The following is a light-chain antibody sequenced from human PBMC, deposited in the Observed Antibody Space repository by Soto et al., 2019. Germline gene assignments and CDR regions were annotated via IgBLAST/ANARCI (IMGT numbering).Light chain of an antibody. CDR1: QSISSW. J-gene: IGKJ1*01. Sequence: DIQMTQSPSTLSASVGDRVTITCRASQSISSWLAWYQQKPGKAPKLMIYDASSLQSGVPATFSGSGSGTEFTLTISSLQPDDFATYYCQQYNSYPCTFGHGTKVEIK. CDR2: DAS. V-gene: IGKV1-5*01. CDR3: QQYNSYPCT.